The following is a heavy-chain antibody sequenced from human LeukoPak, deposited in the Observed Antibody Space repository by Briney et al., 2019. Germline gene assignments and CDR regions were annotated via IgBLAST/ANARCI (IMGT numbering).Heavy chain of an antibody. CDR3: ARAPSGFTYGPGDH. D-gene: IGHD3-10*01. J-gene: IGHJ4*02. CDR1: GYTFTSYY. V-gene: IGHV1-46*01. Sequence: ASVKVSCKASGYTFTSYYMHWVRQAPGQGPEWMGIINPSGGSTSYAQKFQGRVTMTRDTSTSTVYMELRSLRSDDTAVYYCARAPSGFTYGPGDHWGQGTLVTVSS. CDR2: INPSGGST.